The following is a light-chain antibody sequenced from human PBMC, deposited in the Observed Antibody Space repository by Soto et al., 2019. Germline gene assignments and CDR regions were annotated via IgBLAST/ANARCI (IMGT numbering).Light chain of an antibody. V-gene: IGKV1-8*01. CDR1: QGISSY. CDR2: AAS. Sequence: IRMTQSQSSLSASTGGRVTITSRASQGISSYLAWYQQKPGKAPKLLIYAASTLQSGVPSRFSGSGSGTDFTLTISSLQPEDFATYYCQQFKSYPLTFGGGTKVDIK. J-gene: IGKJ4*01. CDR3: QQFKSYPLT.